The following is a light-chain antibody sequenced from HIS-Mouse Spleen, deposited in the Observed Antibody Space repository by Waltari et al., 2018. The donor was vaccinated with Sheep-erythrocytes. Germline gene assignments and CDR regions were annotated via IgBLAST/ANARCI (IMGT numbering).Light chain of an antibody. Sequence: SSELTQPPSVSVSPGQTASITCSGDKLGDKYACWYQQKPGQYPMLVSYQDTKRPSGIPRRFSGSHSGNTATLTISGTQAMDEADYYCQAWDSSIVVFGGGTKLTVL. CDR3: QAWDSSIVV. CDR1: KLGDKY. V-gene: IGLV3-1*01. J-gene: IGLJ2*01. CDR2: QDT.